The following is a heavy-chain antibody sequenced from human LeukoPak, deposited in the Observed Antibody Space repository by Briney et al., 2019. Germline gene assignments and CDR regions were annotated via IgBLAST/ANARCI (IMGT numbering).Heavy chain of an antibody. J-gene: IGHJ2*01. V-gene: IGHV4-59*08. D-gene: IGHD2-15*01. CDR1: GGSISSYY. CDR3: ARGYCSGGTCYGYFDL. Sequence: SETLSLTCTVYGGSISSYYWSWIRQPPGKELEWIGYIYYSGRTNYNPSLKSRVTISVDTSKNQFSLKLSSVTAADTAVYYCARGYCSGGTCYGYFDLWGRGTLVTVSS. CDR2: IYYSGRT.